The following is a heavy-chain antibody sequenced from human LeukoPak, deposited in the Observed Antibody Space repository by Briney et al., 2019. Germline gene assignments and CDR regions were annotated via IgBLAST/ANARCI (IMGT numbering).Heavy chain of an antibody. D-gene: IGHD4-11*01. J-gene: IGHJ6*02. CDR2: IKQDGSEK. CDR1: GFTFSSYW. V-gene: IGHV3-7*01. CDR3: ARDPGGYSNYGGYYYYGMDV. Sequence: GGSLRLSCAASGFTFSSYWMSWVRQAPGKGLGWVANIKQDGSEKYYVDSVKGRFTISRDNAKNSLYLQMNSLRAEDTAVYYCARDPGGYSNYGGYYYYGMDVWGQGTTVTVSS.